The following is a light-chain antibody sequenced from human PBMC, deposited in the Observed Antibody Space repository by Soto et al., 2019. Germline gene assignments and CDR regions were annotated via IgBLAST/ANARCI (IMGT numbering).Light chain of an antibody. CDR1: QSVSSNY. CDR3: QQYGSLSWT. CDR2: GAS. J-gene: IGKJ1*01. V-gene: IGKV3-20*01. Sequence: DIVLTQSPGTLSLSPGGRATLSCRASQSVSSNYLAWYQQKPGQAPRLLIHGASTRATGVPDRFSGSGSGTDFTLTISRLEPEDFAVYHCQQYGSLSWTFGQGTKVEIK.